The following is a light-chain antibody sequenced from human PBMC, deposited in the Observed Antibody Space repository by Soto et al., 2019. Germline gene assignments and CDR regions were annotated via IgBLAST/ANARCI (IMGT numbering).Light chain of an antibody. CDR1: SSDLGGYNY. CDR3: SSYTSSSTLV. J-gene: IGLJ2*01. CDR2: EVS. V-gene: IGLV2-14*01. Sequence: SALTQPASVSGSPGQSLTISCTGTSSDLGGYNYVSWYQQHPGKAPKVMIYEVSNRPSGVSNRFSGSKSGNTASLTISGLQAEDEADYYCSSYTSSSTLVFGGGTKLTVL.